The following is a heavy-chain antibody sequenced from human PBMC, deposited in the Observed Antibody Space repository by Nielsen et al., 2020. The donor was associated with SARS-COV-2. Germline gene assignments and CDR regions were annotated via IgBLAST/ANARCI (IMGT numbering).Heavy chain of an antibody. CDR3: ARDQPRWLLRGNYYYGMDV. CDR1: GFTFSSYW. J-gene: IGHJ6*02. D-gene: IGHD5-24*01. CDR2: INSDGSST. V-gene: IGHV3-74*01. Sequence: GESLKISCAASGFTFSSYWMHWVRQAPGKGLVWVSRINSDGSSTSYADSVKGRFTISRDNAKNSLYLQMNSLRAEDTAVYYCARDQPRWLLRGNYYYGMDVWGQGTTVTVSS.